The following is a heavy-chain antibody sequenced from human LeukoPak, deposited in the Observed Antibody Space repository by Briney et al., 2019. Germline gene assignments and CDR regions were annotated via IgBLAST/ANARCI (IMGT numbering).Heavy chain of an antibody. CDR2: IYTSGST. D-gene: IGHD4-17*01. CDR1: GGSISSYY. V-gene: IGHV4-4*07. J-gene: IGHJ5*02. Sequence: SETLSLTCTVSGGSISSYYWSWIRQPAGKGLEWIGRIYTSGSTNYNPSLKSRVTMSVDTSKNQFSLKLSSVTAADTAVYCCARWDDYGDYNWFDPWGQGTLVTVSS. CDR3: ARWDDYGDYNWFDP.